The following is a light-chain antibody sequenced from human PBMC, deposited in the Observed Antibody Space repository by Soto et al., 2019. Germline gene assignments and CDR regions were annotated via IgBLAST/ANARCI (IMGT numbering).Light chain of an antibody. CDR2: EVS. Sequence: QPVLTQPASVSGSPGQSIAISCTGTSSDVGAYDFVSWYQQHPDKAPKLLIYEVSNRPSGVSDRFSGSKSVNTATLTISGLQAEDEADYYCSSHTTSNTRVFGTGTKSPS. CDR1: SSDVGAYDF. V-gene: IGLV2-14*03. J-gene: IGLJ1*01. CDR3: SSHTTSNTRV.